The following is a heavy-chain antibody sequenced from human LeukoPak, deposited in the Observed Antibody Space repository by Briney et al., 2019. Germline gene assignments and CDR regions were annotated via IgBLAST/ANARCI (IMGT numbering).Heavy chain of an antibody. CDR2: INPSGGSA. CDR3: ARSSFYGSGYYFDY. CDR1: GYSFTAHY. J-gene: IGHJ4*02. D-gene: IGHD3-10*01. V-gene: IGHV1-46*01. Sequence: ASVKVSCKASGYSFTAHYMHWIRQAPGQGLEWMGIINPSGGSATYAQKSQGRVTMTRDTSTSTVYMEVRSLRSEDTAVYYCARSSFYGSGYYFDYWGQGTLVTVSS.